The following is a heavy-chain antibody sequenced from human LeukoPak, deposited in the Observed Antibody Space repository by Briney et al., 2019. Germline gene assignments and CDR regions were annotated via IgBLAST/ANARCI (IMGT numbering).Heavy chain of an antibody. J-gene: IGHJ6*04. V-gene: IGHV3-30*03. CDR3: ASDPRDGGQNV. Sequence: GGSLRLSCAASEFSVGSNYMTWVRQAPGKGLEWVAVISYDGSNKYYADSVKGRFTISRDKSKNTLYLQMNSLRPDDSAVYYCASDPRDGGQNVWGKGTTVTVSS. D-gene: IGHD5-24*01. CDR2: ISYDGSNK. CDR1: EFSVGSNY.